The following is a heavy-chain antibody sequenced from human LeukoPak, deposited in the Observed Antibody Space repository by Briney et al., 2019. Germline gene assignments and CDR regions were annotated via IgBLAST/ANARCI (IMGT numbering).Heavy chain of an antibody. Sequence: GGSPRLSCAASGFTFDEYTMHWVRQAPGKCLEWVSLISWDGGSTYYADSVKGRFTISRDNSKNSLYLQMNSLRTEDTALYYCAKGNYYYMDVWGKGTTVTVSS. CDR1: GFTFDEYT. J-gene: IGHJ6*03. CDR2: ISWDGGST. CDR3: AKGNYYYMDV. V-gene: IGHV3-43*01.